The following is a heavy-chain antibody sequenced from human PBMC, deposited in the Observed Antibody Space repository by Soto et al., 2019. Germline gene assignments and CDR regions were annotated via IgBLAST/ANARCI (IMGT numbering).Heavy chain of an antibody. V-gene: IGHV3-15*07. CDR1: GFPFSNAW. CDR3: TTDSRTTMPEVRFDY. D-gene: IGHD3-10*01. CDR2: VKSKTDGGSA. J-gene: IGHJ4*01. Sequence: GGSLRLSCAASGFPFSNAWIHWVRQTPGTGLQWVGRVKSKTDGGSADYAAPVKGRFAVSRDDSKNIVYLQMNSVKIEDTGVYYCTTDSRTTMPEVRFDYWGHGTLVTVSS.